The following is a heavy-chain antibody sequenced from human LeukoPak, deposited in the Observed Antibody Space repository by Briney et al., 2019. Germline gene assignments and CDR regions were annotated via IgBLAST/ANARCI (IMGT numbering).Heavy chain of an antibody. CDR2: ISGSGGST. CDR3: ANGAWQLAWYYFDY. J-gene: IGHJ4*02. Sequence: GGSLRLSCAASRFTFSSYAMSWVRQAPGKGREWVSVISGSGGSTYYADSVKGRFTISRDNSKNTPYLQMNSLRAEDTAVYYCANGAWQLAWYYFDYWGQGTLVTVSS. V-gene: IGHV3-23*01. D-gene: IGHD6-6*01. CDR1: RFTFSSYA.